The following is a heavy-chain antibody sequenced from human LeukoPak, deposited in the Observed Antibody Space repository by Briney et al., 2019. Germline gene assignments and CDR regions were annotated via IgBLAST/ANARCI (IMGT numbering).Heavy chain of an antibody. J-gene: IGHJ4*02. CDR1: GYTFTGYY. Sequence: ASVKVSCKASGYTFTGYYMHWVRHAPGQGLELMGWINPNSGGTNYAQKFQGRVTMTRDTSISTTYMELSRLRSDDTAVYYCASLLKGSSSWYYFDYWGQGTLVTVSS. V-gene: IGHV1-2*02. D-gene: IGHD6-13*01. CDR3: ASLLKGSSSWYYFDY. CDR2: INPNSGGT.